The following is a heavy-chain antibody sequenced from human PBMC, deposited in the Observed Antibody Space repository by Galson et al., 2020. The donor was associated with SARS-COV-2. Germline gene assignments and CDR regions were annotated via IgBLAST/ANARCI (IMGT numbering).Heavy chain of an antibody. J-gene: IGHJ2*01. CDR1: GFTFSSYA. Sequence: GGSLRLSCAASGFTFSSYAMSWVRQAPGKGLEWVSAISGSGGSTYYAASVKGRFTISRDNSKNTLYLQMNSLRAEDTAVYYCAKKGLWFGELLFYWYFDLWGRGTLVTVSS. D-gene: IGHD3-10*01. V-gene: IGHV3-23*01. CDR2: ISGSGGST. CDR3: AKKGLWFGELLFYWYFDL.